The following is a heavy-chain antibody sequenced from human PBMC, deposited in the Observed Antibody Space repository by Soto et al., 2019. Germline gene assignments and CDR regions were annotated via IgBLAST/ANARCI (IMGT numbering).Heavy chain of an antibody. J-gene: IGHJ4*02. Sequence: PSGTLSPTCTVSGGSISSYYWSWIRQPPGKGLEWIGYIYYSGSTYYNASLKSRVTISVDTSENQFSLKLSSVTAADTAVYYCARHRYYDVLSPMNYWGQGTLVTVSS. V-gene: IGHV4-59*08. CDR1: GGSISSYY. CDR2: IYYSGST. CDR3: ARHRYYDVLSPMNY. D-gene: IGHD3-9*01.